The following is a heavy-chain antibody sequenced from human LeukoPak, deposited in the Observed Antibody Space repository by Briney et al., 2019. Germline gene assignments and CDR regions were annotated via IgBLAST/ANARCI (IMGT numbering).Heavy chain of an antibody. Sequence: SETLSLTCTVSGGSISSYYWSWIRQPPGKGLEGIGNIYYSGSTNYNPSLKSRVTISVDTSKNQFSLKLSSVTAADTAVYYCTRGSIAYYYMDVWGKGTTVTISS. J-gene: IGHJ6*03. V-gene: IGHV4-59*01. CDR1: GGSISSYY. CDR2: IYYSGST. D-gene: IGHD3-22*01. CDR3: TRGSIAYYYMDV.